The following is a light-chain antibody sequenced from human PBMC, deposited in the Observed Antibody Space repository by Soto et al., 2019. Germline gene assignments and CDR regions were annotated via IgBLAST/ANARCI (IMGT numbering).Light chain of an antibody. CDR1: QSISSY. CDR3: LQYNSYTFP. V-gene: IGKV1-17*01. CDR2: AAS. Sequence: DIQMTQSQSSLSASVGDRVTITCRASQSISSYLNWYQQKPGKAPKLLIYAASSLQSGVPSRFSGSGSGTAFTLTISSLQPEDFATYYCLQYNSYTFPFGGGNKVDIK. J-gene: IGKJ4*01.